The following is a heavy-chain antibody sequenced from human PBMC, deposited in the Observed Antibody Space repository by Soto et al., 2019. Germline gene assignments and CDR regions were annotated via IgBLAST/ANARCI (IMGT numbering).Heavy chain of an antibody. V-gene: IGHV3-48*02. D-gene: IGHD2-21*02. CDR2: ISSSSDNT. CDR1: GFSFSDYS. Sequence: PGGSLRLSCVASGFSFSDYSSNWVRQAPGKGLQWVSYISSSSDNTYYADSVKGRFTVSRDNAKNALFLQMNSLRDDDTATYYCARLPKGSLVTAWGQGTRVTVYS. CDR3: ARLPKGSLVTA. J-gene: IGHJ4*02.